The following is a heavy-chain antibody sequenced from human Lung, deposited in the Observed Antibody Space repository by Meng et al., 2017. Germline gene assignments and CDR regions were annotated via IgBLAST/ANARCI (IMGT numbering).Heavy chain of an antibody. Sequence: QVQLQQWGAGLLKPSETLSLTCVVSGGSSSDYYWSWIRQPPGKGLEWIGEINHSGSTNYNPSFESRATISVDTSQNNLSLKLSSVTAADSAVYYCARGPTTMAHDFDYWGQGTLVTVSS. J-gene: IGHJ4*02. D-gene: IGHD4-11*01. CDR3: ARGPTTMAHDFDY. V-gene: IGHV4-34*01. CDR2: INHSGST. CDR1: GGSSSDYY.